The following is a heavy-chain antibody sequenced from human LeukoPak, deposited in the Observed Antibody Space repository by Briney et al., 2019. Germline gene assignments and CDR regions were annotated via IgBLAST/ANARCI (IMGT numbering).Heavy chain of an antibody. CDR2: IVPTLGLS. CDR3: ARARYIGAASGTLWFDP. J-gene: IGHJ5*02. Sequence: SVKVSCKTSGGAFDNYAISWVRQAHGRGLEWVGRIVPTLGLSTYSQNFQGRVLITEDKYTTTVNMELNGLRPDDTAIYYCARARYIGAASGTLWFDPWGQGTLVTVSS. V-gene: IGHV1-69*04. D-gene: IGHD6-13*01. CDR1: GGAFDNYA.